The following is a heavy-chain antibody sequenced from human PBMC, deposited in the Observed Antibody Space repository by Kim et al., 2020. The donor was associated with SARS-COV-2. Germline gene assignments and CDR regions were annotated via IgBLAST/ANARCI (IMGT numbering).Heavy chain of an antibody. D-gene: IGHD3-10*01. CDR3: ARSRDLGGYYFDY. V-gene: IGHV4-4*09. Sequence: YNPSLKSRVTISVDTSKNQFSLKLSSVTAADTAVYYCARSRDLGGYYFDYWGQGTLVTVSS. J-gene: IGHJ4*02.